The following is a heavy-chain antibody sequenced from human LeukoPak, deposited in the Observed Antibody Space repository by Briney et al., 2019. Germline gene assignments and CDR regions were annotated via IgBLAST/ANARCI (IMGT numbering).Heavy chain of an antibody. Sequence: GGSLRLSCAASGFTFSSYSMNWVRQAPGQGLEWVSSISSSSSYIYYADSVKGRFTISRDNSKNTLYLQMNSLRAEDTAVYYCARFSGGDRFDYWGQGTLVTVSS. D-gene: IGHD2-21*02. J-gene: IGHJ4*02. CDR3: ARFSGGDRFDY. V-gene: IGHV3-21*04. CDR2: ISSSSSYI. CDR1: GFTFSSYS.